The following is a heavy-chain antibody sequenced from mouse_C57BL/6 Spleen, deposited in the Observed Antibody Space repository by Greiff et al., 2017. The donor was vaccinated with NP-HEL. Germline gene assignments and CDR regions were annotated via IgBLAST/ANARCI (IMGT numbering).Heavy chain of an antibody. V-gene: IGHV1-7*01. Sequence: VQLQQSGAELAKPGASVKLSCKASGYTFTSYWMHWVKQRPGQGLEWIGYINPSSGYTKYNQKFKYKATLTADKSSSTAYMQLSSLTYEDSAFYYGARRGPTGTGDYWGQGTTLTVSS. D-gene: IGHD4-1*02. CDR3: ARRGPTGTGDY. J-gene: IGHJ2*01. CDR1: GYTFTSYW. CDR2: INPSSGYT.